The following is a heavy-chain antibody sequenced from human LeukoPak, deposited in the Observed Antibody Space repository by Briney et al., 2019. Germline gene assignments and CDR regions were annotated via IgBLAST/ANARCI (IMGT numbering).Heavy chain of an antibody. J-gene: IGHJ4*02. CDR3: ARPTLYYDFWSGYYKSYYFDY. D-gene: IGHD3-3*01. CDR1: GGSFSGYY. V-gene: IGHV4-34*01. Sequence: SETLSLTCAVYGGSFSGYYWSWIRQPPGKGLEWIGEINHSGSTNYNPSLKSRATISVDTSKNQFSLKLSSVTAADTAVYYCARPTLYYDFWSGYYKSYYFDYWGQGTLVTVSS. CDR2: INHSGST.